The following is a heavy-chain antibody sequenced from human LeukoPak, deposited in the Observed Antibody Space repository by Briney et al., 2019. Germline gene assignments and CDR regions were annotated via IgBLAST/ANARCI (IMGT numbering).Heavy chain of an antibody. CDR1: GGTFSSYA. Sequence: SVKVSCKASGGTFSSYAISWVRQAHGQGLEWMGGIIPIFGTANYAQKFQGRVTITADESTSTAYMELSSLRSEDTALYYCAKDITQETMVRGVIMYYYGMDVWGQGTTVTVSS. CDR3: AKDITQETMVRGVIMYYYGMDV. CDR2: IIPIFGTA. J-gene: IGHJ6*02. D-gene: IGHD3-10*01. V-gene: IGHV1-69*13.